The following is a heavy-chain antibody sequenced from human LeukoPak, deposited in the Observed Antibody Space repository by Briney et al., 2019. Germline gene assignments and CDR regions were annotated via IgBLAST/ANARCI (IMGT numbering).Heavy chain of an antibody. CDR3: ARGNIVVVTAVHFDC. CDR2: IYYSGST. V-gene: IGHV4-30-4*01. J-gene: IGHJ4*02. CDR1: GGSISSGDYY. D-gene: IGHD2-21*02. Sequence: SQTLSLTCTVSGGSISSGDYYWSWICQPPGKGLEWIGYIYYSGSTYYNPSLKSRVTISVDTSKNQFSLKLSSVTAADTAVYYCARGNIVVVTAVHFDCWGQGTLVTVSS.